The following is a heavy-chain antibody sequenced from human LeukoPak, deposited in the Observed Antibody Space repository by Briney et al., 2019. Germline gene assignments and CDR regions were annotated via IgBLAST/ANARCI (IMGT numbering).Heavy chain of an antibody. CDR1: GGSISSYY. Sequence: SETLSLTCTVSGGSISSYYWNWIRQPPGKGLEWIGYIYYSGSTNYNPSLKSRVTISVDTSKNQFSLKLSSVTAADTAVYYCARGDFSATYGYYGMDVWGQGTTVTVSS. CDR3: ARGDFSATYGYYGMDV. J-gene: IGHJ6*02. CDR2: IYYSGST. D-gene: IGHD3-3*01. V-gene: IGHV4-59*01.